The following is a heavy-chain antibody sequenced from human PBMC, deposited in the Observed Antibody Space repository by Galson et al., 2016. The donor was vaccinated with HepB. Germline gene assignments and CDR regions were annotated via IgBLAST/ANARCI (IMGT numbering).Heavy chain of an antibody. D-gene: IGHD6-13*01. J-gene: IGHJ4*02. Sequence: SLRLSCAASGFSFSTYAMHWVRQAPGKGLEWVAVISYDGSPKYYADSVNGRFTISRDNSKNTLTLQMNSLTAEDTAVYFCARTPQLGYEATLFDNWGQGTLVTVTS. V-gene: IGHV3-30-3*01. CDR1: GFSFSTYA. CDR3: ARTPQLGYEATLFDN. CDR2: ISYDGSPK.